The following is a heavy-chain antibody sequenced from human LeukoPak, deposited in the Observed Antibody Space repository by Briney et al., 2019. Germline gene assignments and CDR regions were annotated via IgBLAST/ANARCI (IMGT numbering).Heavy chain of an antibody. D-gene: IGHD2-2*01. J-gene: IGHJ6*03. CDR1: GYIFTRYG. Sequence: ASVKVSCKASGYIFTRYGITWVRQAPGQGLEWMGWISGNTGNRNYAQKIQERVNMTTDTSTSTAYMELRSLRSDDTAVYYCARVSQGYCSSTSCCSYYMDVWGKGTTVSVSS. V-gene: IGHV1-18*01. CDR2: ISGNTGNR. CDR3: ARVSQGYCSSTSCCSYYMDV.